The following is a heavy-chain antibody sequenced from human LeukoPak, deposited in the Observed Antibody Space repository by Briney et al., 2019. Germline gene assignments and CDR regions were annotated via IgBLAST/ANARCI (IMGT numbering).Heavy chain of an antibody. CDR2: ISYDGSNK. V-gene: IGHV3-30*18. D-gene: IGHD6-13*01. CDR1: GFTFSSYG. CDR3: ANHRSRLRIAAAGSGDY. Sequence: GGSLRLSCAASGFTFSSYGMHWVRQAPGKGLEWVAVISYDGSNKYYADSVKGRFTISRDNSKNTLYLQMNSLRAEDTAVYYCANHRSRLRIAAAGSGDYWGQGTLVTVSS. J-gene: IGHJ4*02.